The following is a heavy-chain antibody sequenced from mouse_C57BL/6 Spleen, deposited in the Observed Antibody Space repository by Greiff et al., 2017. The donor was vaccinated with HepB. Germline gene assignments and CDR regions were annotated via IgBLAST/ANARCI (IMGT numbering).Heavy chain of an antibody. V-gene: IGHV1-61*01. Sequence: QVQLQQSGAELVRPGSSVKLSCKASGYTFTSYWMDWVKQRPGQGLEWIGNIYPSDSETHYNQKFKDKATLTVDKSSSTAYMQLSSLTSEDSAVYYCASGLIYYYGSSSDYWGQGTTLTVSS. CDR1: GYTFTSYW. D-gene: IGHD1-1*01. CDR3: ASGLIYYYGSSSDY. J-gene: IGHJ2*01. CDR2: IYPSDSET.